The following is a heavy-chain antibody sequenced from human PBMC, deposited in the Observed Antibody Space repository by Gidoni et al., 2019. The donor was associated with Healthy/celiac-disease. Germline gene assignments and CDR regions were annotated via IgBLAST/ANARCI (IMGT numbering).Heavy chain of an antibody. Sequence: QVRLVESVGSLVDPGGSLHLSCSASGFTYSDYYMSWIRQAPGKGLEWVSYISSSGSTIYYADSVKGRFTISRDNAKNSLYLQMNSLRAEDTAVYYCARRHANGVWDNWFDPWGQGTLVTVSS. CDR3: ARRHANGVWDNWFDP. CDR2: ISSSGSTI. CDR1: GFTYSDYY. J-gene: IGHJ5*02. D-gene: IGHD2-8*01. V-gene: IGHV3-11*01.